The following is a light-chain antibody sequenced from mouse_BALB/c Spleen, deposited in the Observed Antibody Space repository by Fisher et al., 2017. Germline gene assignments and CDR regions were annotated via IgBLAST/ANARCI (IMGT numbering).Light chain of an antibody. Sequence: DIVLTQTPAIMSASPGEKVTMTCRASSSVSSSYLHWYQQKSGASPKLWIYYTSNLASGVPVRFSGSGSGTSYSLTISRMEAEDAATYYCQQRSSYPLTFGAGTKLELK. J-gene: IGKJ5*01. CDR2: YTS. CDR3: QQRSSYPLT. V-gene: IGKV4-57-1*01. CDR1: SSVSSSY.